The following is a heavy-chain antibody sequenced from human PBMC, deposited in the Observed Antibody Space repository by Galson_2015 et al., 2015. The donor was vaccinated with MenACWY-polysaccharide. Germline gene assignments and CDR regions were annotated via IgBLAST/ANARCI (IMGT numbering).Heavy chain of an antibody. Sequence: SLRLSCAASGFTFSSNSMTWVRQAPGQGLEWVPYISSNSGNIYYADSLKGRFTITRDDAKNSLYLEMNSLRADDTAVYYCASTAPNAFWGQGTRVIVSS. J-gene: IGHJ4*02. D-gene: IGHD2-8*01. V-gene: IGHV3-48*01. CDR1: GFTFSSNS. CDR3: ASTAPNAF. CDR2: ISSNSGNI.